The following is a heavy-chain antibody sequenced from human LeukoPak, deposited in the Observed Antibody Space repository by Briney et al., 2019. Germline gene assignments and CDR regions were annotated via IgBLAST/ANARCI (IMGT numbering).Heavy chain of an antibody. CDR1: GFTVSSNY. Sequence: GGSLRLSCAASGFTVSSNYMSWVRQASGKELEWVSVIYSGGSTYYADSVRGRFTISRDNSKNTLYLQMNSLRAEDTAVYYCARDRGDTGYSDYWGQGTLVTVSS. V-gene: IGHV3-53*01. CDR3: ARDRGDTGYSDY. D-gene: IGHD3-10*01. CDR2: IYSGGST. J-gene: IGHJ4*02.